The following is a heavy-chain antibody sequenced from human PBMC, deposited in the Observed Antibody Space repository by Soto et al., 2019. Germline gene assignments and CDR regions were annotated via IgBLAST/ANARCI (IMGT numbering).Heavy chain of an antibody. CDR2: IYYSGNT. D-gene: IGHD3-10*01. J-gene: IGHJ4*02. CDR3: ARQYYFGSGSYYTRPFDF. Sequence: SETLSLTCTVSGGSISSSSYYWGWIRQPPGKGLEWIGSIYYSGNTYYNPSLKSRVTISVDTAKNQFSLKLSSVTAADTAVYYCARQYYFGSGSYYTRPFDFWGQGTLVTVSS. CDR1: GGSISSSSYY. V-gene: IGHV4-39*01.